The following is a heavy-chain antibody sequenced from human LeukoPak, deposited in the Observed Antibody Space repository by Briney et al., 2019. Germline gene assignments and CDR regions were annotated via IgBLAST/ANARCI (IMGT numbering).Heavy chain of an antibody. CDR3: ARRSSSGYLDY. CDR1: GGSISSYY. Sequence: PSETLSLTCTASGGSISSYYWSWIRQPPGKGLEWIGYIYYSGSTNYNPSLKSRVTISVDTSKNQSSLKLSSVTAADTAVYYCARRSSSGYLDYWGQGTLVTVSS. CDR2: IYYSGST. V-gene: IGHV4-59*01. D-gene: IGHD3-22*01. J-gene: IGHJ4*02.